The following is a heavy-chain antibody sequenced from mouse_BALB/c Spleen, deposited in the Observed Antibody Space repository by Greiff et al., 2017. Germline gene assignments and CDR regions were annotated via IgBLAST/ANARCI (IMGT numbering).Heavy chain of an antibody. CDR3: ERSLYGNYVDY. CDR2: ISSGSSTI. Sequence: EVKLVESGGGLVQPGGSRKLSCAASGFTFSSFGMHWVRQAPEKGLEWVAYISSGSSTIYYADTVKGRFTISRDNPKNTLFLQMTSLRSEDTAMYYCERSLYGNYVDYWGQGTTLTVSS. J-gene: IGHJ2*01. D-gene: IGHD2-1*01. CDR1: GFTFSSFG. V-gene: IGHV5-17*02.